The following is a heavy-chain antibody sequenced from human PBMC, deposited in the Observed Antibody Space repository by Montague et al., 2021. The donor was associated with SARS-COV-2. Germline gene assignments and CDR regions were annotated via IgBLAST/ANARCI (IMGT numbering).Heavy chain of an antibody. J-gene: IGHJ4*02. V-gene: IGHV4-59*08. CDR1: GGSISSFY. Sequence: SETLSLTCTVSGGSISSFYWSWFRQPPGKGLERIGNISDSGSTNYNPSLTSRVTMSVDTSKNQFSLKVNSVTAADTAVYYCARHYSATLPAVYWGQGTLVTVSS. CDR3: ARHYSATLPAVY. CDR2: ISDSGST. D-gene: IGHD2-15*01.